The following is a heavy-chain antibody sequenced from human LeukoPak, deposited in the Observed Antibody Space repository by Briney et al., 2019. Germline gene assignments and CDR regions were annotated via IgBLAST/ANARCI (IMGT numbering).Heavy chain of an antibody. CDR3: ARGSGTITMVRGVFYGMDV. Sequence: ASVKVSCKASGGTFSSYGISWVRQTPGQGLEWMGGIIPIFGTPNYAQKFQGRVTITADESTSTAYMELSSLRSEDTAVYYCARGSGTITMVRGVFYGMDVWGQGTTVTASS. V-gene: IGHV1-69*13. CDR2: IIPIFGTP. J-gene: IGHJ6*02. CDR1: GGTFSSYG. D-gene: IGHD3-10*01.